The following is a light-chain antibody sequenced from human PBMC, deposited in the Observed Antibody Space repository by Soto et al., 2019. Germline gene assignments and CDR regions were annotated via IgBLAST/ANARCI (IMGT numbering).Light chain of an antibody. Sequence: EMVLTQSPRTLSLSPGERATLSCRASQSVSSSYLAWYQQKPGQAPRLLIYGASSRATGIPDRFSGSGSGTDFTLTISRLEPEDFAVYYCQQYGSSPLTFGGGTKVDI. J-gene: IGKJ4*01. CDR3: QQYGSSPLT. V-gene: IGKV3-20*01. CDR2: GAS. CDR1: QSVSSSY.